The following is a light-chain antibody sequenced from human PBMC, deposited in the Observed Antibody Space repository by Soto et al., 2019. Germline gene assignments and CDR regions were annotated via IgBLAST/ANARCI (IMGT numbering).Light chain of an antibody. CDR1: QSVSSN. CDR3: QQYNNWPLT. V-gene: IGKV3-15*01. Sequence: EIVMTQSPATLSVSPGERATLSCRASQSVSSNLAWYQQKPGQAPRLLIDGASTRATGIPARFSGSGSGTEFTLTISRLQSEDFAVYYCQQYNNWPLTFGGGTKVEIK. J-gene: IGKJ4*01. CDR2: GAS.